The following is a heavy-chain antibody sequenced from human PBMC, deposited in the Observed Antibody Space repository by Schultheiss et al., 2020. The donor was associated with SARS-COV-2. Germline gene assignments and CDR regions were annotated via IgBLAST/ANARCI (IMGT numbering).Heavy chain of an antibody. CDR1: GGSISSYY. J-gene: IGHJ4*02. D-gene: IGHD3-22*01. V-gene: IGHV4-34*09. CDR2: INHSGST. CDR3: ARRNDDSSGPAFDY. Sequence: SETLSLTCTVSGGSISSYYWSWIRQPPGKGLEWIGEINHSGSTNYNPSLKSRVTISVDTSKNQFSLKLSSVTAADTAVYYCARRNDDSSGPAFDYWGQGTLVTVSS.